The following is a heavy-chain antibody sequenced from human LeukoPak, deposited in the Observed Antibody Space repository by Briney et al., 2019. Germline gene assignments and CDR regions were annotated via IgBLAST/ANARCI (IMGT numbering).Heavy chain of an antibody. V-gene: IGHV4-59*01. CDR1: GGSINNYY. CDR3: ARGYRSSWYGYFDL. Sequence: SETLSLTCTVSGGSINNYYWNWIRQPPGKGLEWIGYIYYSGSTNFNPSLKSRVTISVDTSKNQFSLKLSSVTAADTAVYYCARGYRSSWYGYFDLWGRGTLVTVSS. D-gene: IGHD6-13*01. J-gene: IGHJ2*01. CDR2: IYYSGST.